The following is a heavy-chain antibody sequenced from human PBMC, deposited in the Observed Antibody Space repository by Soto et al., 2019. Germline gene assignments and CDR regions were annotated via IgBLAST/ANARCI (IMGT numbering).Heavy chain of an antibody. CDR3: ARVGGSGSYLSLNYYYYYGMDV. D-gene: IGHD3-10*01. CDR1: GGSISSYY. CDR2: IYYSGST. J-gene: IGHJ6*02. V-gene: IGHV4-59*01. Sequence: SETLSLTCTVSGGSISSYYWSWIRQPPGKGLEWIGYIYYSGSTNYNPSLKSRVTISVDTSKNQFSLKLSSVTAADTAVYYCARVGGSGSYLSLNYYYYYGMDVWGQGTTVTVSS.